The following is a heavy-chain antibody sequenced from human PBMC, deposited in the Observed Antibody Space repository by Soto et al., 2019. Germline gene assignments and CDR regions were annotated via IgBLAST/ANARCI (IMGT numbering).Heavy chain of an antibody. CDR2: ISSSGTT. J-gene: IGHJ4*02. CDR1: GGSISSGGYF. D-gene: IGHD3-10*01. Sequence: HVQLQESGPGLVKPSQTLSLTCTVSGGSISSGGYFWTWIRQHPGKGLEWIGDISSSGTTYYNRSLKRQFTILVVTSKNQFSLTLNSVTVANTAVYYCARAVMIRGPLLLEHWGTGSRVTVSS. V-gene: IGHV4-31*01. CDR3: ARAVMIRGPLLLEH.